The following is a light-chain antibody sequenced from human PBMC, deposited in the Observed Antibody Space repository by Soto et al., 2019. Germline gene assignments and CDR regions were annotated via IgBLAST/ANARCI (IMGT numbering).Light chain of an antibody. CDR3: QQSNSNPYT. CDR2: AAS. CDR1: QTISSY. Sequence: DIQMTQSPSTLSASVVDRVTITYPASQTISSYLNWYQQKPGKAPKLLIYAASSLQSGVPSRFSGSGSGTDFTLTISSLQPEDFATYYCQQSNSNPYTFGQGTRLEIK. V-gene: IGKV1-39*01. J-gene: IGKJ5*01.